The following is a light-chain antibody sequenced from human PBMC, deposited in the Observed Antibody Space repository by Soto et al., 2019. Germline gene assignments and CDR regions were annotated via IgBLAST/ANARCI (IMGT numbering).Light chain of an antibody. V-gene: IGKV1-39*01. J-gene: IGKJ1*01. CDR3: QQSYSTPRT. CDR1: QSISSY. Sequence: DIQITQSPSSLSASVGDRVTXXXXASQSISSYLNWYQQKPGKAPKLLIYAASSLQSGVPSRFSGSGSGTDFTLTISSLQPEDFATYYCQQSYSTPRTFGQGTKVDIK. CDR2: AAS.